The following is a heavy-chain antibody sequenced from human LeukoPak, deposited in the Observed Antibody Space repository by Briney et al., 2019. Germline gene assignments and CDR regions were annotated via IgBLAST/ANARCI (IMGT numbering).Heavy chain of an antibody. CDR3: AGAGVYDPRAFDI. CDR1: GFTFSSYW. CDR2: IKQDGSEK. J-gene: IGHJ3*02. V-gene: IGHV3-7*01. Sequence: GGSLRLSCAASGFTFSSYWMSWVRQAPGKGLEWVANIKQDGSEKYYVDSVKGRLTISRDNAKNSLYLQMNSLRAEDTAVYYCAGAGVYDPRAFDIWGQGTMVTVSS. D-gene: IGHD3-3*01.